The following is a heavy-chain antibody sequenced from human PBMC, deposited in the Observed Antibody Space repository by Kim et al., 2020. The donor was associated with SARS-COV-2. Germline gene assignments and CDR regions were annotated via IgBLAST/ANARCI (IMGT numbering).Heavy chain of an antibody. Sequence: VKGRFTTARDNSKNTLYLQMNSLRAEDTAVYYCAKAPYGDYPYYYYGMDVWGQGTTVTVSS. D-gene: IGHD4-17*01. V-gene: IGHV3-23*01. J-gene: IGHJ6*02. CDR3: AKAPYGDYPYYYYGMDV.